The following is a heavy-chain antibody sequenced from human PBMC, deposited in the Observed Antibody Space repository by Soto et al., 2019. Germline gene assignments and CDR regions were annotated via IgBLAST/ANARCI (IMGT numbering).Heavy chain of an antibody. V-gene: IGHV3-33*01. Sequence: QVQLVESGGGVVQPGRSLRLSCAASGFTFSSYGMHWVRQAPGKGLEWVAVIWYDGSNKYYADSVKGRFTISRDNSKNTLYLQMNSLRAEDTAVYDCARDGGAGGAFDYWGQGTLVTVSS. CDR3: ARDGGAGGAFDY. CDR1: GFTFSSYG. J-gene: IGHJ4*02. CDR2: IWYDGSNK. D-gene: IGHD3-16*01.